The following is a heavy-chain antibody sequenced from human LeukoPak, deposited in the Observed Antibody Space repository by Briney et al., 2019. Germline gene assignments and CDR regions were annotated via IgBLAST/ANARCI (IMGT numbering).Heavy chain of an antibody. CDR2: INPNSGGT. V-gene: IGHV1-2*06. D-gene: IGHD6-13*01. Sequence: ASVKVSCKASGYTFTGYYMHWVRQAPGQGLEWMGRINPNSGGTNYAQKFQGRVTMTRDTSISTAYMELSRLRSDDTAVYYCARVIIGYSSSWYPDYWGQGTLVTVSS. CDR3: ARVIIGYSSSWYPDY. J-gene: IGHJ4*02. CDR1: GYTFTGYY.